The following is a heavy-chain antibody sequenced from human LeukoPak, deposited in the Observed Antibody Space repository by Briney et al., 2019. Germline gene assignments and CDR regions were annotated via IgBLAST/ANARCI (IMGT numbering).Heavy chain of an antibody. CDR2: INPNSGGT. CDR3: ARDQGEVATTYGAI. J-gene: IGHJ4*02. CDR1: GYTFTGYY. D-gene: IGHD5-24*01. Sequence: EASVKVSCKASGYTFTGYYMHWVRQAPGQGLEWMGWINPNSGGTNYAQKFQGRVTMTRDTSISTAYMELSRLRSDDTAVYYCARDQGEVATTYGAIWGQGTLVTVSS. V-gene: IGHV1-2*02.